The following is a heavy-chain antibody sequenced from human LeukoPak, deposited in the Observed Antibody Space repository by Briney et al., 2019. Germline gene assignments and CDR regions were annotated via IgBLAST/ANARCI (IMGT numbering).Heavy chain of an antibody. CDR3: ARQGGLRTRTYWYFDL. V-gene: IGHV4-39*01. D-gene: IGHD1-14*01. CDR2: IYYSGST. Sequence: PSETLSLTCTVSGGSISSSSYYWGWIRQPPGKGLEWIGSIYYSGSTHYNPSLKSRVTISVDTSKNQFSLKLSSVTAADTAVHYCARQGGLRTRTYWYFDLWGRGTLVTVSS. J-gene: IGHJ2*01. CDR1: GGSISSSSYY.